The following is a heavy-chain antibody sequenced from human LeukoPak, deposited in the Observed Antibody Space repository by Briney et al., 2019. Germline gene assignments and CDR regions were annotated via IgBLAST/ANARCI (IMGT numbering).Heavy chain of an antibody. CDR3: PRDRHIAAAVYYYYMDV. CDR2: INAYNGNT. J-gene: IGHJ6*03. Sequence: ASVKVSCKASGYTFTSYIISWVRQAPGQGLEWMGWINAYNGNTDYAQRVQGRVTMTTDTSTSTAYMELRSLRSDDTAVYYCPRDRHIAAAVYYYYMDVWGKGTPVTVSS. CDR1: GYTFTSYI. V-gene: IGHV1-18*01. D-gene: IGHD6-13*01.